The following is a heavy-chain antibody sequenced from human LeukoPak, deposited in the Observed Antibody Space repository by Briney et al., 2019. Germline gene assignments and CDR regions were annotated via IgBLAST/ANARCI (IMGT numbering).Heavy chain of an antibody. V-gene: IGHV3-73*01. CDR2: IKSKANSYAT. CDR3: TRQDCSGGSCSYVDY. J-gene: IGHJ4*02. Sequence: PGGSLRLSCAASGFTFSGSLMHWVRQASGKGLEWVGRIKSKANSYATAYAASVKGRFTISRDDSKNTAYLQMNSLKTEDTAVYYCTRQDCSGGSCSYVDYWGQGTLVTVSS. D-gene: IGHD2-15*01. CDR1: GFTFSGSL.